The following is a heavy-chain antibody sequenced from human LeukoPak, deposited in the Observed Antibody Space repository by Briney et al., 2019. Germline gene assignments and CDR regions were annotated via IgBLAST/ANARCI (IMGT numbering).Heavy chain of an antibody. V-gene: IGHV4-4*08. J-gene: IGHJ4*02. CDR3: ARGQDDRSGTFDY. D-gene: IGHD3-22*01. CDR1: GGSISGYY. CDR2: MSPSGTT. Sequence: PSETLSLTCTVSGGSISGYYLSWIRQPPGKGLDWITYMSPSGTTKYNPSLKSRVTTSVDTSRTQFSLRLSSVTAADTAVYYCARGQDDRSGTFDYWGQGILVTVSS.